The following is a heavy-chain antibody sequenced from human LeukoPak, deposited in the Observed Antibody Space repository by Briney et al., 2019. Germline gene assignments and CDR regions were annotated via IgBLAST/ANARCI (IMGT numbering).Heavy chain of an antibody. CDR2: IYSGGST. CDR1: GFTVSSNY. D-gene: IGHD3-3*01. CDR3: AKGRDYDFWSGYYSEHDPGYFDY. V-gene: IGHV3-53*01. J-gene: IGHJ4*02. Sequence: GGSLRLSCAASGFTVSSNYMSWVRQAPGKGLEWVSVIYSGGSTYYADSVKGRFTISRDNSKNTLYLQMNSLRAEDTAVYYCAKGRDYDFWSGYYSEHDPGYFDYWGQGTLVTVSS.